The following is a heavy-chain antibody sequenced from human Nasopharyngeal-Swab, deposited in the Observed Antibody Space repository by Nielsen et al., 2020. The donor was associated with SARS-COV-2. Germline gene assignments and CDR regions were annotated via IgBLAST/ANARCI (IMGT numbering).Heavy chain of an antibody. V-gene: IGHV1-18*01. J-gene: IGHJ6*02. CDR3: AVDYGDYDSYYGMDV. CDR2: ISAYNGNT. CDR1: LGTFISYA. D-gene: IGHD4-17*01. Sequence: SVPVSCQSSLGTFISYAFNWVRQAPGQGLEWLGCISAYNGNTNYAQNLQGRVTMTTDTSTSTVYLELRSLRSDDTAVYYCAVDYGDYDSYYGMDVWGQGTTVTVSS.